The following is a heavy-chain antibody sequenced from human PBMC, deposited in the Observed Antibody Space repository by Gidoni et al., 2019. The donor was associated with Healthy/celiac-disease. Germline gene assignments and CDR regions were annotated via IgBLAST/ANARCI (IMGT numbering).Heavy chain of an antibody. Sequence: QVQLVQSGAEVKKPGSSVKVSCKASGRPFSSYAIRWVRQAPGQGLDGIGRIIPILGIANYAQKFQGRVTITADKSTSTAYMELSSLRSEDTAVYYCARDMRGSYYVGLVDYWGQGTLVTVSS. CDR2: IIPILGIA. D-gene: IGHD1-26*01. CDR1: GRPFSSYA. V-gene: IGHV1-69*04. J-gene: IGHJ4*02. CDR3: ARDMRGSYYVGLVDY.